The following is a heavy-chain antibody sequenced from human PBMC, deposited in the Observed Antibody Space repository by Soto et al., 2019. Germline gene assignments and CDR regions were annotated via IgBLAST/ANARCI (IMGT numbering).Heavy chain of an antibody. CDR1: GGSISSGDHY. Sequence: QVQLQESGPGLVKPSQTLSLTCTVSGGSISSGDHYWSWIRQPPGKGLEWIGYIYYRGDTYYNPSLKSRLSISVDTSKNQFSLKLSSVTAADTAVYYCGRDVVTMSMGVGGQVGSWGQGTLVTVSS. CDR3: GRDVVTMSMGVGGQVGS. V-gene: IGHV4-30-4*08. D-gene: IGHD2-2*01. CDR2: IYYRGDT. J-gene: IGHJ4*02.